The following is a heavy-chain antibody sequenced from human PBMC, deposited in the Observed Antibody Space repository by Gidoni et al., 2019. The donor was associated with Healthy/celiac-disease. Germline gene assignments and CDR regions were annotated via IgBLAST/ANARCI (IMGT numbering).Heavy chain of an antibody. V-gene: IGHV4-59*01. Sequence: QVQLQESGPGLVKPSETLSLTCTVSGGPISRYYWSWIRQPPGKGLEWIGYIYYSGSTNYNPSLKSRVTISVYTSKNQFSLKLSSVTAADTAVYYCASSSGGGYSYGFGRWGQGTLVTVSS. CDR3: ASSSGGGYSYGFGR. CDR1: GGPISRYY. D-gene: IGHD5-18*01. CDR2: IYYSGST. J-gene: IGHJ4*02.